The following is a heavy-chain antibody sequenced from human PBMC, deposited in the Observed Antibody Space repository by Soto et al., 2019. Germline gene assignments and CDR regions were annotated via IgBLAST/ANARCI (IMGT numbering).Heavy chain of an antibody. CDR3: TRLSSLAENYYFDY. J-gene: IGHJ4*02. V-gene: IGHV3-73*01. CDR1: GFTFSGSA. D-gene: IGHD3-16*01. Sequence: EVQLVESGGSLVQPGGSLKLSCAASGFTFSGSAMHWVRQASGKGLEWVGRIRSKANSYATAYAASVKGRFTISRDDSKNTAYLQMNSLKTEDTAVYYCTRLSSLAENYYFDYWGQGTLVTVSS. CDR2: IRSKANSYAT.